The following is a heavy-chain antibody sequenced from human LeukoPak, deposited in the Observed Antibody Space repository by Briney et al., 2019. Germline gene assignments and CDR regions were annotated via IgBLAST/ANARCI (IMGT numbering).Heavy chain of an antibody. CDR1: GGSITTSFY. CDR2: THYSGSN. D-gene: IGHD5-18*01. Sequence: PSETLSLTCSVSGGSITTSFYCNWIRQPPGQGLEWIGSTHYSGSNSYNPSLSSRVSMSVDTSRHQCFLRLTSVTAADTAAYYCTRRDSPTKWFDPWGQGTLVTVSS. V-gene: IGHV4-39*01. CDR3: TRRDSPTKWFDP. J-gene: IGHJ5*02.